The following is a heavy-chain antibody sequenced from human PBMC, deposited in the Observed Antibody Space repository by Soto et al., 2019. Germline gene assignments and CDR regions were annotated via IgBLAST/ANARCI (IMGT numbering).Heavy chain of an antibody. CDR3: GNGHKNFDY. V-gene: IGHV3-23*01. Sequence: EVQLLESGGGFVQPGGSLRLPCAASGFTFSSYAMSWVRQAPGKGLEWVSAIIGSGGSTYYADSVKGRFTISRDNSKNALYLQMNSLRADDTAVYYCGNGHKNFDYWGQGTLVTVSS. CDR1: GFTFSSYA. J-gene: IGHJ4*02. CDR2: IIGSGGST.